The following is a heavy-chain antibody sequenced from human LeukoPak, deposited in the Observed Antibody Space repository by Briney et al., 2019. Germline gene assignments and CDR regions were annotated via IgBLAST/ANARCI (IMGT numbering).Heavy chain of an antibody. CDR3: TRDQEKYCTTADWFRNYYFYYMDV. D-gene: IGHD2-8*01. Sequence: PGRSLRLSCSTSGFRFGDFAMSWVRQAPGKGLEWVGLIRSKLYGGTIEYAASVKGRFTISRDDSKNIAYLQMTGLKTEDTAVYYCTRDQEKYCTTADWFRNYYFYYMDVWGKGTTVTVSS. J-gene: IGHJ6*03. V-gene: IGHV3-49*04. CDR1: GFRFGDFA. CDR2: IRSKLYGGTI.